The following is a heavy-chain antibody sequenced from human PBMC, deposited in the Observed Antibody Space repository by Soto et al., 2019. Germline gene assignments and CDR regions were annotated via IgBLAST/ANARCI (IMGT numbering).Heavy chain of an antibody. CDR2: INPNSGVT. D-gene: IGHD5-12*01. J-gene: IGHJ6*03. CDR3: ARESGGATATLDYYYFYMDV. CDR1: ADSFNDYY. V-gene: IGHV1-2*04. Sequence: QVQLVQSGAEVRKPGASVTVSCRSSADSFNDYYIHWVRQAPGQGLEWMGWINPNSGVTKYAQKFQGWVSMTRDTSIRTVYMQLSRLRSDDTAVYYCARESGGATATLDYYYFYMDVWGTGTTFTVSS.